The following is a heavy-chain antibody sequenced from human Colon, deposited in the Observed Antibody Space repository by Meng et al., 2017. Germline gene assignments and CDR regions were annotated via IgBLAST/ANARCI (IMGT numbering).Heavy chain of an antibody. CDR1: GFTFSNAW. Sequence: GGSLRLSCAASGFTFSNAWMSWVRQAPGRGLEWVANIKRDGTETDYVDSVKGRFTISRDNAKDSLYLQMNSLRAEDTAVYYCARDRQAAYWGQGTLVTVSS. CDR2: IKRDGTET. CDR3: ARDRQAAY. D-gene: IGHD2-15*01. J-gene: IGHJ4*02. V-gene: IGHV3-7*01.